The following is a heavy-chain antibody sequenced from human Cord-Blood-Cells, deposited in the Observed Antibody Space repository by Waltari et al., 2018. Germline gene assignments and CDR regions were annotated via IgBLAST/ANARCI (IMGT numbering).Heavy chain of an antibody. CDR2: IYYSATT. CDR3: ARPNYDSSGYYHAFDI. J-gene: IGHJ3*02. CDR1: GGSISSSSYY. D-gene: IGHD3-22*01. V-gene: IGHV4-39*01. Sequence: QLQLQESGPGLVKPSETLSLTCTVSGGSISSSSYYWGWIRQPPGKGLEGIGSIYYSATTHNSPSCRRRVTISVDTSKNHFCLKLSSVTAADTAVYYCARPNYDSSGYYHAFDIWGQGTMVTVSS.